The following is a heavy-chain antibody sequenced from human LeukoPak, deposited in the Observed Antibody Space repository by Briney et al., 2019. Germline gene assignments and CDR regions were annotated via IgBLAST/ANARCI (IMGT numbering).Heavy chain of an antibody. CDR2: IRSKANSYAT. J-gene: IGHJ6*02. Sequence: GGSLRLSCAASGFTFSGSAIHWVRQVPGKGLEWVGRIRSKANSYATHYGASVKGRFTISRDDSKKMAYLQMDSLQTEDTTVYYCTGANLDNYGMDDWGQGTTLTVSS. CDR1: GFTFSGSA. D-gene: IGHD4/OR15-4a*01. V-gene: IGHV3-73*01. CDR3: TGANLDNYGMDD.